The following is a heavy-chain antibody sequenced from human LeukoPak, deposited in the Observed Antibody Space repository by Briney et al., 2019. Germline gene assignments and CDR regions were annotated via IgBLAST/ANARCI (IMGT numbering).Heavy chain of an antibody. CDR1: GGSISSFY. CDR3: ARSDRYTYCSSTSCYQDDNAFDI. V-gene: IGHV4-59*01. CDR2: IYYSGSP. D-gene: IGHD2-2*01. J-gene: IGHJ3*02. Sequence: SETLSLTCTVSGGSISSFYWSWIRPPPGKGLEWIGYIYYSGSPNYNPSLKTRVTISVDTSKNQFSLKLSSVTAADTAVYYRARSDRYTYCSSTSCYQDDNAFDIWGQGTMVTVSS.